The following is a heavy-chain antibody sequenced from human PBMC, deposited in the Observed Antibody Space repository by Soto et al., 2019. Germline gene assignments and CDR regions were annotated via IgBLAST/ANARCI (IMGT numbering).Heavy chain of an antibody. CDR3: VKGGWLDF. J-gene: IGHJ5*01. D-gene: IGHD3-16*01. CDR2: ISDDGSRT. Sequence: EVQLLESGGGLVQPGGSLRLSCAASGFSFSTFEMSWDRQAPGRGLEWVSFISDDGSRTYYADAVKGRFTISRDNSKHTLYLQMHSLTAEDTAVYACVKGGWLDFWGQGTLVTVSS. V-gene: IGHV3-23*01. CDR1: GFSFSTFE.